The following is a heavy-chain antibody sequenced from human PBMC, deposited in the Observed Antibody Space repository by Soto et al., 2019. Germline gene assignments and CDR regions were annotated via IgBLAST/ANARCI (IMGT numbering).Heavy chain of an antibody. D-gene: IGHD3-22*01. J-gene: IGHJ3*01. CDR1: GFTFSSYA. Sequence: EVQLLESGGGLVQPGGSLRLSCAASGFTFSSYAMSWVRQAPGKGLEWVSAISGSGGDTYYADSVKGRFTISRDNSKSTLSLQMNSLRVEDTAVYYCAKRFGSGYYSAFDVWGQGTMVTVS. V-gene: IGHV3-23*01. CDR2: ISGSGGDT. CDR3: AKRFGSGYYSAFDV.